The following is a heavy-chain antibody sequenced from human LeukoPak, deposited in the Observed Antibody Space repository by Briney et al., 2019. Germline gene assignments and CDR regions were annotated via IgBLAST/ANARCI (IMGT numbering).Heavy chain of an antibody. D-gene: IGHD3-22*01. J-gene: IGHJ4*02. V-gene: IGHV3-21*01. CDR2: ISSSSSYI. CDR3: AKGGYEYDSSGHNYFDY. Sequence: PGGSLRLSCAASGFTFSSYSMNWVRQAPGKGLEWVSSISSSSSYIYYADSVKGRFTISRDNAKNSLYLQMNSLRAEDTAVYYCAKGGYEYDSSGHNYFDYWGQGSQVTVSS. CDR1: GFTFSSYS.